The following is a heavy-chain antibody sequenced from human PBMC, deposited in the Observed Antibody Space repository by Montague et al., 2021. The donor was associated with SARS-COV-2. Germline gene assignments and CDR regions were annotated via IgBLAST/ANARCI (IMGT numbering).Heavy chain of an antibody. Sequence: SLRLSCAASGFTFNNYAMHWVRQATGKGMEWEAGISYDGGTKYYADSVEGRFTISRDNSKDTFYLQMDSLRLEDTAVYYCSRDGSAYGVGSCWYWENYYYGMDVWGQGT. CDR1: GFTFNNYA. CDR3: SRDGSAYGVGSCWYWENYYYGMDV. D-gene: IGHD6-19*01. J-gene: IGHJ6*02. CDR2: ISYDGGTK. V-gene: IGHV3-30*04.